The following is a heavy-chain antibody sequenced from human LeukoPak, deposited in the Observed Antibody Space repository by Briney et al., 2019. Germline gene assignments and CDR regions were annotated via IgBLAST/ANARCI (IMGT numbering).Heavy chain of an antibody. V-gene: IGHV3-30*04. CDR2: ISYDGSNK. CDR1: GFTFSSYA. CDR3: ARDHAMTGYSYGRYFDY. D-gene: IGHD5-18*01. Sequence: GGSLRLSCAASGFTFSSYAMHWVRQAPGKGLEWVAVISYDGSNKYYADSVKGRFIISRDNAKNSLYLQMNSLRAEDTAVYYCARDHAMTGYSYGRYFDYWGQGTLLTVSS. J-gene: IGHJ4*02.